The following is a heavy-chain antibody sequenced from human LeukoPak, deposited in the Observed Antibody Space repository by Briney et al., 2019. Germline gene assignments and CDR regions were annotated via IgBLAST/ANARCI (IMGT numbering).Heavy chain of an antibody. J-gene: IGHJ5*02. V-gene: IGHV4-59*08. Sequence: PSETLSLTCTVSGGSISDYYWSWIRQPPGKGLEWIGYIHSSGSANYKPSLKSRVTISVDTSKNQCSLKVSSVTAADTAKYYCAGNSYYYQTHDTWGQGTLVTVSS. CDR2: IHSSGSA. CDR1: GGSISDYY. CDR3: AGNSYYYQTHDT. D-gene: IGHD3-10*01.